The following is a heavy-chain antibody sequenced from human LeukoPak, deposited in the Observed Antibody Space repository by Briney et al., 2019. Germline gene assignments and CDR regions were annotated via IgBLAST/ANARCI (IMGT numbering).Heavy chain of an antibody. J-gene: IGHJ3*02. CDR1: GGSISSSSYY. D-gene: IGHD2-2*01. CDR3: ARDAVVPAAKIWSPSDAFDI. Sequence: SETLSLTCTVSGGSISSSSYYWGWIRQPPGKGLEWIGSIYYSGSTYYNPSLKSRVTISVDTSKNQFSLKLSSVTAADTAVYYCARDAVVPAAKIWSPSDAFDIWGQGTMVTVSS. CDR2: IYYSGST. V-gene: IGHV4-39*07.